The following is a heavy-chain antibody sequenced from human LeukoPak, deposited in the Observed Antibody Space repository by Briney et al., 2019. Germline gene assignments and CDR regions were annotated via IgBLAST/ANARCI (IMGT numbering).Heavy chain of an antibody. J-gene: IGHJ6*02. CDR2: ISYDGSNK. V-gene: IGHV3-30*18. Sequence: GRSLRLSCAASGFTFSSYGMHWVRQAPGKGLEWVAVISYDGSNKYYADSVKGRFTISRDNSKNTLYLQMNSLRAEDTAVYYCAKAYLGYYYYGMDVWGQGTTVTVSS. D-gene: IGHD3-16*01. CDR3: AKAYLGYYYYGMDV. CDR1: GFTFSSYG.